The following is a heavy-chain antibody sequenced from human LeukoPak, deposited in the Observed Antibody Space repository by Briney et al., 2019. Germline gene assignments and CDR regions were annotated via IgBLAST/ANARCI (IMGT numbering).Heavy chain of an antibody. D-gene: IGHD6-19*01. CDR3: ARAEKGSSGWYY. Sequence: SETLSLTCTVSGGSISSYYWSWIRQPPGKGLEWIGYIYYSGSTNYNPSLKSRVTISVDTSKNQFSLKLSSVTAADTAVYYCARAEKGSSGWYYWGQGTLVTVSS. V-gene: IGHV4-59*08. CDR1: GGSISSYY. J-gene: IGHJ4*02. CDR2: IYYSGST.